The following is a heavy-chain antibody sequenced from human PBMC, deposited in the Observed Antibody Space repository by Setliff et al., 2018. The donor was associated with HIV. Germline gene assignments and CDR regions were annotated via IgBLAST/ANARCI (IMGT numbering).Heavy chain of an antibody. D-gene: IGHD1-1*01. J-gene: IGHJ4*02. CDR2: INHSGSS. CDR1: GGSLSGSY. Sequence: KPSETLSLTCAIYGGSLSGSYWSWIRQPPGEGLEWIGEINHSGSSNYNPALKSRVTISVETSKNQFPLKLRYVTAADTAFYYCATKGWNAYKAFDYWGQGTLVTV. CDR3: ATKGWNAYKAFDY. V-gene: IGHV4-34*01.